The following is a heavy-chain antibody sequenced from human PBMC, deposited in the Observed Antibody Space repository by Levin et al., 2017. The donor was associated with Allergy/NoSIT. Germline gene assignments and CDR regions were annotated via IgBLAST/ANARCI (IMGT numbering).Heavy chain of an antibody. CDR3: AQLKLPTRITMVRGVRGWFDP. V-gene: IGHV4-4*02. J-gene: IGHJ5*02. Sequence: SETLSLTCAVSGGSISSSNWWSWVRQPPGKGLEWIGEIYHSGSTNYNPSLKSRVTISVDKSKNQFSLKLSSVTAADTAVYYCAQLKLPTRITMVRGVRGWFDPWGQGTLVTVSS. D-gene: IGHD3-10*01. CDR2: IYHSGST. CDR1: GGSISSSNW.